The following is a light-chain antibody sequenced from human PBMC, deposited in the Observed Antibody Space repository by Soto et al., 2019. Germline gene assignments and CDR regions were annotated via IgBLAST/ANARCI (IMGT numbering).Light chain of an antibody. CDR2: DAS. V-gene: IGKV3-11*01. Sequence: EIVLTQSPATLSLSPGERATLSCRASQSVSSYLAWYQQKPGQAPRLLIYDASNRATGIPVRFSGSGSGTDFTLTISSLEPEDFAVYSCQQRSNWPPLTFGGGTKVEI. CDR3: QQRSNWPPLT. CDR1: QSVSSY. J-gene: IGKJ4*01.